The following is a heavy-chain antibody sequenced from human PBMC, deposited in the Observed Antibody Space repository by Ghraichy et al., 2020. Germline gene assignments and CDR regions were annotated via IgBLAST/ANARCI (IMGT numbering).Heavy chain of an antibody. J-gene: IGHJ5*02. CDR3: ARGPGYCSGGSCYSSWFDP. Sequence: SETLSLTCAVYGGSFSGYYWSWIRQPPGKGLEWIGEINHSGSTNYNPSLNIRVTISVDTSKNQFSLKLSSVTAADTAVYYCARGPGYCSGGSCYSSWFDPWGQGTLVTVSS. V-gene: IGHV4-34*01. D-gene: IGHD2-15*01. CDR2: INHSGST. CDR1: GGSFSGYY.